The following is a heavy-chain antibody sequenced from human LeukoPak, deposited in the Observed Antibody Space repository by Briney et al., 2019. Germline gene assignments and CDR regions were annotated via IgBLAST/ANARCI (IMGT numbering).Heavy chain of an antibody. CDR1: GFTFHDYG. CDR2: ISSSSSTI. D-gene: IGHD3-3*01. CDR3: AREGYDFWSGYPNGYFDL. J-gene: IGHJ2*01. V-gene: IGHV3-48*01. Sequence: GGSLRLSCAASGFTFHDYGMNWVRQAPGKGLEWVSYISSSSSTIYYADSVKGRFTISRDNAKNSLYLQMNSLRAEDTAVYYCAREGYDFWSGYPNGYFDLWGRGTLVTVSS.